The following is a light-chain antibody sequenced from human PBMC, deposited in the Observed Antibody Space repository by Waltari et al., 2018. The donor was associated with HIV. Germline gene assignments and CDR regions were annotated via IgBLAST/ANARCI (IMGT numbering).Light chain of an antibody. V-gene: IGLV1-44*01. CDR3: AAWDDSLNGWV. CDR2: SNN. J-gene: IGLJ3*02. CDR1: SSNIGSNT. Sequence: QSVLTQPPSASGTPGQRVTISCSGSSSNIGSNTVNWYQQLPGTAPKLLLYSNNQRPSGVTDRCSGSKSGTSASLAISGLQSEDEADYYCAAWDDSLNGWVFGGGTKLTVL.